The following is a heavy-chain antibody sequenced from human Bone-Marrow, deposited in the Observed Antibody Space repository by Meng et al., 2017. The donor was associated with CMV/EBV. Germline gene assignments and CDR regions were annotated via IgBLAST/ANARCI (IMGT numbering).Heavy chain of an antibody. CDR2: INHSGST. Sequence: GSFSGYYWSWIRQPPGKGLEWIGEINHSGSTNYNPSLKSRVTISVDTSKNQFSLKLSSVTAADTAVYYCARGGYCSTSCYYNWLDPWGQGTLVTVSS. CDR1: GSFSGYY. CDR3: ARGGYCSTSCYYNWLDP. D-gene: IGHD2-2*01. V-gene: IGHV4-34*01. J-gene: IGHJ5*02.